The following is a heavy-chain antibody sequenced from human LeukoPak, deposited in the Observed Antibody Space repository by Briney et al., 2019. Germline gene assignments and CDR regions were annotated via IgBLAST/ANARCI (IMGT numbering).Heavy chain of an antibody. Sequence: PSETLSLTCAVSGYSLSSGYYWGWIRPPPGKGLEWIGRIYHCGGTYYNPSLKSRVTISVDTSKNQFPLKLSSVTAADTAVYYCARQGDRHDFWSGYSDYWGQGTLVTVS. CDR2: IYHCGGT. CDR3: ARQGDRHDFWSGYSDY. CDR1: GYSLSSGYY. V-gene: IGHV4-38-2*01. J-gene: IGHJ4*02. D-gene: IGHD3-3*01.